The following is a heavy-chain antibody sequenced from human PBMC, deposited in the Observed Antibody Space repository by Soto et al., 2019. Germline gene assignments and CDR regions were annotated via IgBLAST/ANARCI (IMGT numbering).Heavy chain of an antibody. CDR2: IIPIFGTA. J-gene: IGHJ4*02. D-gene: IGHD1-26*01. CDR3: ASSSGNNYGVGTNYYFDY. V-gene: IGHV1-69*06. Sequence: QGQLVQSGAEVKKPGSSVKVSCKTSGGTFSTYSIVWVRQAXXXGLXWMGGIIPIFGTANYAQKFQDRVTITADKSTNTAFMELSSLKSEDTAMYYCASSSGNNYGVGTNYYFDYWGQGTLVTVSS. CDR1: GGTFSTYS.